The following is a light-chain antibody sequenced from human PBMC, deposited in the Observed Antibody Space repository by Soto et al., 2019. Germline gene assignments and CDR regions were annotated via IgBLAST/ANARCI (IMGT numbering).Light chain of an antibody. Sequence: DIPVTQSPSTLSASVGDRVTITCRASQSIGNWLAWFQQKPGKAPKLLIYKASSLESGVPSRFSGSGSGTEFTLTISSLQPDDFATYYCQQYHSYSRTVGQGTEVDIK. CDR3: QQYHSYSRT. V-gene: IGKV1-5*03. J-gene: IGKJ1*01. CDR1: QSIGNW. CDR2: KAS.